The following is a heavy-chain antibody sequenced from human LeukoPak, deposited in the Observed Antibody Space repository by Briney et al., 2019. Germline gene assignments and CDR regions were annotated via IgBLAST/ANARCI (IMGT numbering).Heavy chain of an antibody. V-gene: IGHV1-46*01. Sequence: GASVKVSCKASGYTFTTYYMHWVRQAPGQGLEWMGIINPSGGTTTYAQKFQGRVTMARDMSTSTAYMELSSLRSEDTAVYYCARGSSTRVYYYYYMDVWGKGTTVTVSS. CDR2: INPSGGTT. CDR1: GYTFTTYY. D-gene: IGHD6-6*01. CDR3: ARGSSTRVYYYYYMDV. J-gene: IGHJ6*03.